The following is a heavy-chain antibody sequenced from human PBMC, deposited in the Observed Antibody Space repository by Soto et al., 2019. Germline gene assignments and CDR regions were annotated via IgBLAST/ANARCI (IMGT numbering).Heavy chain of an antibody. D-gene: IGHD7-27*01. J-gene: IGHJ2*01. CDR1: GFTFSSYA. CDR3: VKTGDESYWYFDL. CDR2: ISSNGGST. V-gene: IGHV3-64D*09. Sequence: GGSLRLSCSASGFTFSSYAMHWVRQAPGKGLEYVSAISSNGGSTYYADSVKGRFTISRDNSKNTLYLQMSSLRAEDTAVYYCVKTGDESYWYFDLWGSGTLVTVS.